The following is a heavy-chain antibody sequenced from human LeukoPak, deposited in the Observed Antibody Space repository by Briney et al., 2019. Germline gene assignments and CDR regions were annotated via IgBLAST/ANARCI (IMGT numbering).Heavy chain of an antibody. Sequence: GGSLRLSCAASGFAFSNYNMNWVRQAPGKGLEWISYISSSSSMMYYADSVKGRFIISRDNTKKSLYLRMNSLRVEDTAVYYCARDPPNWGFGYWGQGTLVTVSS. V-gene: IGHV3-48*01. CDR2: ISSSSSMM. J-gene: IGHJ4*02. CDR1: GFAFSNYN. D-gene: IGHD7-27*01. CDR3: ARDPPNWGFGY.